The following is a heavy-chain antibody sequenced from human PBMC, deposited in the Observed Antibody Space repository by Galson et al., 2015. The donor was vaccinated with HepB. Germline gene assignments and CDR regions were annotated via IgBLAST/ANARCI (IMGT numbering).Heavy chain of an antibody. V-gene: IGHV3-23*01. CDR2: ITAGGVII. Sequence: SLRLSCAAAGFTFSDYYMSWIRQAPGKGLEWVSAITAGGVIIHYVDSVRGRFTISRDNSKNTLYLQMNSLRAEDTAVYFCAKIRQEWDADFDYWGQGTLVTVSS. J-gene: IGHJ4*02. D-gene: IGHD1-26*01. CDR1: GFTFSDYY. CDR3: AKIRQEWDADFDY.